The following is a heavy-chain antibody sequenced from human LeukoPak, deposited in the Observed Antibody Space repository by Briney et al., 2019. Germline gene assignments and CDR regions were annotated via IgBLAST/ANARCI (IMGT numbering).Heavy chain of an antibody. CDR2: IFYDGTT. V-gene: IGHV4-39*07. D-gene: IGHD3-22*01. CDR1: GGPIMTHPYY. CDR3: ARGYYDSSGYYLPGDY. J-gene: IGHJ4*02. Sequence: SETLSLTCAVSGGPIMTHPYYWGWIRQPPGKGLEWLGSIFYDGTTYYSPSLKSRVSVSADTSRNQFSLSLTSASAADTAVYYCARGYYDSSGYYLPGDYWGQGTLVTVSS.